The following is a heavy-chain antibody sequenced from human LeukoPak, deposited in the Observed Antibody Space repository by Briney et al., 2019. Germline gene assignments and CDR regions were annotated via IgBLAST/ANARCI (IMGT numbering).Heavy chain of an antibody. CDR2: INPSGGST. CDR3: ARDHGYDSSGYHNWFNP. J-gene: IGHJ5*02. Sequence: ASVKVSCKASGYTFTSYYMHWVRQAPGQGLEWMGIINPSGGSTSYAQKFQGRVTMTRDTSTSTVYMELSSLRSEDTAVYYCARDHGYDSSGYHNWFNPWGQGTLVTVPS. CDR1: GYTFTSYY. D-gene: IGHD3-22*01. V-gene: IGHV1-46*01.